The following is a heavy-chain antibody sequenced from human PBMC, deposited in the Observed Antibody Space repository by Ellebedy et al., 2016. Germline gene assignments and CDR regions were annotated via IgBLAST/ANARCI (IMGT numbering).Heavy chain of an antibody. CDR1: GFTLSDYS. Sequence: GGSLRLXXAASGFTLSDYSMNWVRQAPGKGLEWVATISSSREAYYPDALKGRFTISRDNAMNSVYLQLNRLSVDDTAVYYCTRDGREWSRDYWGQGTLVTVSS. CDR3: TRDGREWSRDY. D-gene: IGHD2-8*01. V-gene: IGHV3-21*06. CDR2: ISSSREA. J-gene: IGHJ4*02.